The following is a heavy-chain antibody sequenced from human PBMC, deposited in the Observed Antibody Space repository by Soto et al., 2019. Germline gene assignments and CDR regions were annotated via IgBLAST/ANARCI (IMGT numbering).Heavy chain of an antibody. J-gene: IGHJ4*01. CDR3: ARLTIGPHLFMYPFDY. V-gene: IGHV4-39*01. Sequence: PSETLSLTCTVSGASISSNTYYWAWIRLPPGKGLECIGSIYDDGSTYYNPSLKSRLTISVDTSKNQLSLELNSVTAADTAVHYCARLTIGPHLFMYPFDYWGQRTLDSVS. D-gene: IGHD3-9*01. CDR1: GASISSNTYY. CDR2: IYDDGST.